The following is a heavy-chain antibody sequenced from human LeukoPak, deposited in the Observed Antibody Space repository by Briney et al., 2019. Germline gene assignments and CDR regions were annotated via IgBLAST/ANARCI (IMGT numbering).Heavy chain of an antibody. Sequence: PGGSLRLSCAASGFTFTSHWMSWVRQAPGKGLEWVARMNLDGSEKYYVDSVNGRFTISRDNAKTSLYLEMNSPRAEDTAVYYCARDATYCTNGVCYTRFDYWGQGTLVTVSS. CDR2: MNLDGSEK. CDR1: GFTFTSHW. V-gene: IGHV3-7*01. CDR3: ARDATYCTNGVCYTRFDY. D-gene: IGHD2-8*01. J-gene: IGHJ4*02.